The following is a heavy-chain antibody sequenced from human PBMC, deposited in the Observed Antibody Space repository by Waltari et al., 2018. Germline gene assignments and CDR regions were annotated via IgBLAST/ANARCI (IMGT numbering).Heavy chain of an antibody. CDR2: IRGRNYGGTT. J-gene: IGHJ4*02. D-gene: IGHD1-7*01. V-gene: IGHV3-49*03. Sequence: EVKLVESGGGLVSPGRSLRLSCAGSELNLGDYAINWFRRPPGKRLEWIGHIRGRNYGGTTEYDASVRGRFSISRDDSSNIAYLHMNGLKTEDTGLYYCSRDNRDVFGTTDSGFDYWGQGTLVTVSS. CDR3: SRDNRDVFGTTDSGFDY. CDR1: ELNLGDYA.